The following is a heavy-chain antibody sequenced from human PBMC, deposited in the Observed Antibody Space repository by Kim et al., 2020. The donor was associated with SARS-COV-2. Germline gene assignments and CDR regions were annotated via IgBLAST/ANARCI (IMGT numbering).Heavy chain of an antibody. CDR2: ISWNSGSI. CDR3: AKDVGGQLWFGEFAFDY. Sequence: GGSLRLSCAASGFTFDDYAMHWVRQAPGKGLEWVSGISWNSGSIGYADSVKGRFTISRDNAKNSLYLQMNSLRAEDTALYYCAKDVGGQLWFGEFAFDYWGQGTLVTVSS. V-gene: IGHV3-9*01. D-gene: IGHD3-10*01. J-gene: IGHJ4*02. CDR1: GFTFDDYA.